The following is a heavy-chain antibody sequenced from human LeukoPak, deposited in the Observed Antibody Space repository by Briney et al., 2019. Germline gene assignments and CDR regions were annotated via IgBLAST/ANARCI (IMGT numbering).Heavy chain of an antibody. V-gene: IGHV3-23*01. CDR2: ISGSGGST. D-gene: IGHD6-13*01. J-gene: IGHJ4*02. CDR1: GFTFSSYA. Sequence: PGGSLRLSCAASGFTFSSYAMSWVRQAPGKGLEWVSAISGSGGSTYYADSVKGRFTISRDNSKNTPYLQMNSLRAEDTAVYYCAKSIAAAEAYFDYWGQGTLVTVSS. CDR3: AKSIAAAEAYFDY.